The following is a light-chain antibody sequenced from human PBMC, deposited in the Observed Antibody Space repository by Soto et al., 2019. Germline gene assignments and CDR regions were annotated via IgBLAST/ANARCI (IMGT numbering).Light chain of an antibody. V-gene: IGKV3-11*01. CDR1: QSVSNY. CDR2: DAS. Sequence: THSPSAISLSPCERATLSCRASQSVSNYVAWYQQKPGQAPRLLIYDASNRATGVPARFSGSGSGTDFTLTISSLEPEDFAVYYCQQRSNWLFGPGTKVDIK. J-gene: IGKJ3*01. CDR3: QQRSNWL.